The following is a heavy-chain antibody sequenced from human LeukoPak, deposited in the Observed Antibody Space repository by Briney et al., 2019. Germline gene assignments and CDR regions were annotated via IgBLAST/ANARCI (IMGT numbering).Heavy chain of an antibody. CDR2: IDQSGST. Sequence: PSETLSLTCAVYGGSFSGYYWSWIRQPPGKGLEWIGEIDQSGSTNYNPSLKSRVTITIDTSKNQFSLKVNSVTAADTAVCYCAINDGSGSYYKSDYWGQGTLVTVSS. V-gene: IGHV4-34*01. CDR3: AINDGSGSYYKSDY. J-gene: IGHJ4*02. D-gene: IGHD3-10*01. CDR1: GGSFSGYY.